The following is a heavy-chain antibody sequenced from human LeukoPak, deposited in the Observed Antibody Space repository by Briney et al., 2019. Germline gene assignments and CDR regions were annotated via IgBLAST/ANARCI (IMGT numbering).Heavy chain of an antibody. CDR2: SGNDGST. Sequence: GGSLRLSCAASGLTFYDQAMHWVRQAPGTGLEWVSLSGNDGSTYYADSLRGRVTISRDISKNSLYLEMSSLRTEDTALYPCASQTKYYSGSAGSYWGAFDLWGQGTMVTVSS. CDR1: GLTFYDQA. D-gene: IGHD3-10*01. CDR3: ASQTKYYSGSAGSYWGAFDL. V-gene: IGHV3-43*02. J-gene: IGHJ3*01.